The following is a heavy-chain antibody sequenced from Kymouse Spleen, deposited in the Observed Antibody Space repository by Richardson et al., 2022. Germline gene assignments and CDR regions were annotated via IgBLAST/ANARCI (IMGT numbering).Heavy chain of an antibody. CDR3: ARDRLGELSAYYYYYGMDV. V-gene: IGHV3-33*01. CDR2: IWYDGSNK. Sequence: QVQLVESGGGVVQPGRSLRLSCAASGFTFSSYGMHWVRQAPGKGLEWVAVIWYDGSNKYYADSVKGRFTISRDNSKNTLYLQMNSLRAEDTAVYYCARDRLGELSAYYYYYGMDVWGQGTTVTVSS. J-gene: IGHJ6*02. D-gene: IGHD3-16*02. CDR1: GFTFSSYG.